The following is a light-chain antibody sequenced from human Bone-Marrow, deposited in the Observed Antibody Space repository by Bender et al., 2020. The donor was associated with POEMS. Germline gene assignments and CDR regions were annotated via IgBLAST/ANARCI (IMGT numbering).Light chain of an antibody. J-gene: IGLJ1*01. Sequence: SYELTQPSSVSVSPGQTARITCSGDVLPKNYARWLQQKPGQAPVLVIYKDSERPSGIPGRFSGSTSGTTVTLTISGVQAEDEADYYCQAWDRSTHYVFGPGTTVTVL. V-gene: IGLV3-25*03. CDR2: KDS. CDR3: QAWDRSTHYV. CDR1: VLPKNY.